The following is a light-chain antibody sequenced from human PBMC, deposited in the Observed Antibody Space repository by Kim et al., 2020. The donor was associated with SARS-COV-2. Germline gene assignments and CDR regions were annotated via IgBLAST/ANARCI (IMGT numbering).Light chain of an antibody. V-gene: IGKV1-5*03. CDR2: RAS. J-gene: IGKJ4*01. CDR1: QSIRIY. CDR3: PNYDAYPLT. Sequence: DIQMTQSPSTLSTSVGDRVTITCRASQSIRIYLAWYQQKPGKAPKLLIYRASRLETGVPSRFSGSGSGTEFTLTISSLQPDDSAIYYCPNYDAYPLTFGGGTKVDIK.